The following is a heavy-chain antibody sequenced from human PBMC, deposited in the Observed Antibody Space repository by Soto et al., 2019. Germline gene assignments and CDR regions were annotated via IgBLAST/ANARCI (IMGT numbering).Heavy chain of an antibody. CDR2: IYYSGST. J-gene: IGHJ5*02. D-gene: IGHD6-19*01. CDR1: GGSISSGGYY. CDR3: ARDSGIAVAGNQTMNWFDP. V-gene: IGHV4-31*03. Sequence: PSETLSLTCTVSGGSISSGGYYWSWIRQHPGKGLVWIWYIYYSGSTYYNPSLKSRVTISVDTSKNQFSLKLSSVTAADTAVYYCARDSGIAVAGNQTMNWFDPWGQGTLVTVSS.